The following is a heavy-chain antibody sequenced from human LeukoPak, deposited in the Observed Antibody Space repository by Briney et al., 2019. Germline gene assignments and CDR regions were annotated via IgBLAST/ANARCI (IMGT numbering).Heavy chain of an antibody. J-gene: IGHJ4*02. D-gene: IGHD1-26*01. Sequence: RPGGSLRLSCGASGFTFNHAWMSWVRQAPGKGLEWVGRIKSKTNDGTTDYAAPVKGRFTISRDDSKNTLYLQINSLKTEDTAVYYCTWVGPRYYFDYWGQGTLVTVSS. V-gene: IGHV3-15*01. CDR3: TWVGPRYYFDY. CDR2: IKSKTNDGTT. CDR1: GFTFNHAW.